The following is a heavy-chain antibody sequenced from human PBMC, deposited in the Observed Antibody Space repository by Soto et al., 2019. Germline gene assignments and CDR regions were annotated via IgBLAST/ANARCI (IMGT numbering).Heavy chain of an antibody. D-gene: IGHD2-15*01. J-gene: IGHJ1*01. CDR1: GFTFRSYG. CDR2: ISYDGSAK. V-gene: IGHV3-30*18. Sequence: QVQLVESGGGVVQPGRSLRLSCAASGFTFRSYGMQWVRQAPGKGLEWVAVISYDGSAKYYADSVKGRVTISRDDSKNTVYLQVNRLSTEDTAVYYCAKEDGVAQPVDNWGQGTLVTVSS. CDR3: AKEDGVAQPVDN.